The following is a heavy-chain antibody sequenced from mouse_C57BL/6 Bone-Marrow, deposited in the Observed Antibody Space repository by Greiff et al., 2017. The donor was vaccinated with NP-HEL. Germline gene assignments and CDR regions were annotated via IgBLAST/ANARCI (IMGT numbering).Heavy chain of an antibody. D-gene: IGHD4-1*01. CDR3: SIDNWGHLDY. CDR2: IDPEDGET. J-gene: IGHJ4*01. V-gene: IGHV14-2*01. CDR1: GFNIKDYY. Sequence: VQLQQSGAELVKPGASVKLSCTASGFNIKDYYMHWVKQRTEQGLEWIGRIDPEDGETKYVPKFQGKATITADTSSNTAFLQLSSLTSEDTAVYYCSIDNWGHLDYWGQGTSVTVSS.